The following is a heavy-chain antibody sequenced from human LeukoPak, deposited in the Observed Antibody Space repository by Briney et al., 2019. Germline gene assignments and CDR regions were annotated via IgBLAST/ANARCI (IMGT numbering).Heavy chain of an antibody. CDR1: GYTFTSYD. J-gene: IGHJ6*02. CDR3: ARGAYCSSTSCGYYYYYYGMDV. V-gene: IGHV1-8*01. Sequence: ASVKVSCKASGYTFTSYDINWVRQATGQGLEWMGWMNPNSGNTGYAQKFQGRVTMTRNTSISTAYMELSSLRSEDTAVYYCARGAYCSSTSCGYYYYYYGMDVWGQGTTATVSS. D-gene: IGHD2-2*01. CDR2: MNPNSGNT.